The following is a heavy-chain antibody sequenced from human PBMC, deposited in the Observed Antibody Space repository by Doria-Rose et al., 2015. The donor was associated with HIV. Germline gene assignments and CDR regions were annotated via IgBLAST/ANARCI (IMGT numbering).Heavy chain of an antibody. D-gene: IGHD1-26*01. J-gene: IGHJ4*02. V-gene: IGHV3-33*01. CDR2: IWYDGSNE. CDR3: ARDYRGELAIDY. Sequence: GVVQPGRSLRLSCAASGFGFAFYGIHWVRQAPGKGLECVAFIWYDGSNEFYADSVKGRFTVSRDNSKNTLYLQMNSLRADDTALYYCARDYRGELAIDYWGQGTLVTVSS. CDR1: GFGFAFYG.